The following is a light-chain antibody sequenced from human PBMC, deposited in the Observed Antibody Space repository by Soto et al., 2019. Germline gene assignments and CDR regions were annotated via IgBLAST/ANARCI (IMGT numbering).Light chain of an antibody. CDR1: QSIRSN. V-gene: IGKV3-15*01. CDR3: QQYQDSLET. CDR2: RIS. Sequence: VMTQSPATLSVSPGERVTLTCTASQSIRSNFAWYHHKPGQAPRLLIYRISTRATGVPARFSGSGSGTDFTLTINSLQSEDFGIYYCQQYQDSLETFGPGTKLDVK. J-gene: IGKJ2*01.